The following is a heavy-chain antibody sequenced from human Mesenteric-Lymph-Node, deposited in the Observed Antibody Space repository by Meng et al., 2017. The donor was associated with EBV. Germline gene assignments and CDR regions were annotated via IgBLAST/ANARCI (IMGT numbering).Heavy chain of an antibody. J-gene: IGHJ4*02. CDR2: IYSGGST. V-gene: IGHV3-53*01. CDR1: GFTFSNYY. D-gene: IGHD2-2*01. Sequence: GQRVESGGALFKPGGSLSLSCAASGFTFSNYYMSWVRQAPGKGLEWVSVIYSGGSTYYADSVKGRFTISRDNSKNTLYLQMNSLRAEDTAVYYCARAKVVPAALDYWGQGTLVTVSS. CDR3: ARAKVVPAALDY.